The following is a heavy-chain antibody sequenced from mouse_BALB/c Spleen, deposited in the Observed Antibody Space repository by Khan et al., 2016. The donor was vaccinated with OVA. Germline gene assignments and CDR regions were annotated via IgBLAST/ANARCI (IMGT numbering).Heavy chain of an antibody. CDR3: AIIDYGDDWFAY. Sequence: VQLQESGPGLVAPSQSLSITCTVSGFSLTNYGVSWVRQPPGKGLEWLGLIWGDGSTNYHSALISRLSINKDNSKSHVFIKLNSLQTEYTATYYGAIIDYGDDWFAYWGQGTLVTVSA. J-gene: IGHJ3*01. CDR1: GFSLTNYG. V-gene: IGHV2-3*01. CDR2: IWGDGST. D-gene: IGHD2-13*01.